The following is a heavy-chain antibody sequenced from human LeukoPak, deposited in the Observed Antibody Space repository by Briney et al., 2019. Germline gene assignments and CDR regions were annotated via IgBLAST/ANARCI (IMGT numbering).Heavy chain of an antibody. D-gene: IGHD6-19*01. Sequence: SETLSLTCAVYGGSFSGYYWSWIRQPPGKGLEWIGEINHSGSTNYNPSLKSRVTISVDTSKNQFSLKLSSVTAAGTAVYYCARRAAYLIAVAGYFDYWGQGTLVTVSS. V-gene: IGHV4-34*01. J-gene: IGHJ4*02. CDR1: GGSFSGYY. CDR2: INHSGST. CDR3: ARRAAYLIAVAGYFDY.